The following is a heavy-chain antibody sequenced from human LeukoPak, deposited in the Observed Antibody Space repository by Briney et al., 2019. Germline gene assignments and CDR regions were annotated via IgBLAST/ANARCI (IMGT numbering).Heavy chain of an antibody. Sequence: PSETLSLTCTVSGGSISSSSYYWGWIRQPPGKGLEWIGSIYYSGSTYYNPSLKSRVTISEDTSKNQFSLKLSSMTAADTAVYYCARQGYYDILTGYHDAFDIWGQGTMVTVSS. CDR2: IYYSGST. CDR1: GGSISSSSYY. V-gene: IGHV4-39*01. J-gene: IGHJ3*02. CDR3: ARQGYYDILTGYHDAFDI. D-gene: IGHD3-9*01.